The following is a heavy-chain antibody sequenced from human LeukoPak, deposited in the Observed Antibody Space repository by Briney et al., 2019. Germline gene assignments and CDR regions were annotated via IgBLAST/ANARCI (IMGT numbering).Heavy chain of an antibody. D-gene: IGHD6-13*01. CDR3: ARGPGREGGSWVFFDY. Sequence: GASVKVSCKASGYTFTGYYMHWVRQAPGQGLEWMGWINPNSGGTNYAQKFQGRVTMTRDTSISTAYMELSRLRSDDTAVYYCARGPGREGGSWVFFDYWGQGTLVTVSS. CDR2: INPNSGGT. V-gene: IGHV1-2*02. J-gene: IGHJ4*02. CDR1: GYTFTGYY.